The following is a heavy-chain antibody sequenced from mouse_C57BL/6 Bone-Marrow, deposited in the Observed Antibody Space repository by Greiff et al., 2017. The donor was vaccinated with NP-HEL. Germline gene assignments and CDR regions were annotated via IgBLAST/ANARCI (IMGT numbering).Heavy chain of an antibody. D-gene: IGHD6-5*01. Sequence: QVQLQQSGPELVKPGASVKISCKASGYAFSSSWMNWVKQRPGKGLEWIGRIYPGDGDTNYNGKFKGKATLTADKSSSTAYMQLSSLTSEDSAVYFCARSYLDYWGKGTTLTVSS. CDR1: GYAFSSSW. CDR2: IYPGDGDT. CDR3: ARSYLDY. J-gene: IGHJ2*01. V-gene: IGHV1-82*01.